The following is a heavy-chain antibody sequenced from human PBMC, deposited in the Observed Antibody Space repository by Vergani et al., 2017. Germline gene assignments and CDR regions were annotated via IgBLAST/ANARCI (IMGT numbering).Heavy chain of an antibody. Sequence: QVQLQQWGAGLLKPSETLSLTCAVYGGSFSGYYWSWIRQPPGKGLEWIGEINHSGSTNYNQSLKSRVTISVDTSKNQFSLKLSSVTAADTAVYSCARSNFYYYYGMDVWGQGTTVTVSS. D-gene: IGHD4-11*01. CDR1: GGSFSGYY. V-gene: IGHV4-34*01. J-gene: IGHJ6*02. CDR3: ARSNFYYYYGMDV. CDR2: INHSGST.